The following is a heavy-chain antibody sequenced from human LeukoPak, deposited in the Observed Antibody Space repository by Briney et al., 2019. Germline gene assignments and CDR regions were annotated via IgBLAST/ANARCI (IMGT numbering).Heavy chain of an antibody. CDR1: GVSISSYY. V-gene: IGHV4-4*07. D-gene: IGHD6-13*01. Sequence: PSETLSLTCTASGVSISSYYWSWIRQPAGKGLEWIGRIYTSGSTNYNPSLKSRVTMSVDTSKNQFSLKLSSVTAADTAVYYCARVGGSSWLNWFDPWGQGTLVTVSS. CDR3: ARVGGSSWLNWFDP. CDR2: IYTSGST. J-gene: IGHJ5*02.